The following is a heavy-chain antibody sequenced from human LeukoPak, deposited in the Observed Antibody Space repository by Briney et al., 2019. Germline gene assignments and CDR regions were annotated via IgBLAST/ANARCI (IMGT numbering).Heavy chain of an antibody. CDR3: ASGAVTTTGY. CDR2: ISGSSTVI. Sequence: GSLRLSCAASGFAFSNYAMNWVRQTPAKGLEWLSYISGSSTVIHYAESVKGRFTISRDNAKNLLYLQMNSLRAEDTAVYYCASGAVTTTGYWGQGTLVTVSS. V-gene: IGHV3-48*04. D-gene: IGHD4-17*01. J-gene: IGHJ4*02. CDR1: GFAFSNYA.